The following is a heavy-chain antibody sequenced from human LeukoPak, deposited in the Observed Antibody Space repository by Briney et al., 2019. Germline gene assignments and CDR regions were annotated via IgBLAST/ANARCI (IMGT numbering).Heavy chain of an antibody. J-gene: IGHJ4*02. CDR3: AKDSSSSSKWSCFDF. D-gene: IGHD6-13*01. CDR2: IRYDGSNK. Sequence: PGGSLRLSCAASGFTFRSYGMHWVCQAPGKGLEWVAFIRYDGSNKYYADSVKGRFTISRDNSQSTLYLQMNSLRDEDTAVYNCAKDSSSSSKWSCFDFWGQGTLVTISS. V-gene: IGHV3-30*02. CDR1: GFTFRSYG.